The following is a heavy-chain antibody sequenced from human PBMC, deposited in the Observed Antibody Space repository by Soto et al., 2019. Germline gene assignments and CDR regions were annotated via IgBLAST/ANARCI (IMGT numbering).Heavy chain of an antibody. CDR1: GFTFINYA. CDR2: ISNRGSDT. Sequence: PGGSLRLSCAGSGFTFINYAMTWVHQAPGKGLEWVSSISNRGSDTYYVDSVKGRFTISRDNSKNTLYLQMNSLRAEDTAVYYCAKDTYSSSWYFWGQGTLVTVS. CDR3: AKDTYSSSWYF. J-gene: IGHJ4*02. V-gene: IGHV3-23*01. D-gene: IGHD6-13*01.